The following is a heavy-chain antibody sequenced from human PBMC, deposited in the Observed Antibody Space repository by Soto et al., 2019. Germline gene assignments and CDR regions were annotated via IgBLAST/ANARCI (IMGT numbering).Heavy chain of an antibody. J-gene: IGHJ4*02. CDR2: INPDATTI. D-gene: IGHD1-26*01. V-gene: IGHV3-74*01. Sequence: GGSMRLSCATSGFTFSNYWIHWVRQAPGEGLVWVSRINPDATTINYADSVKGRFTVPRDNAKNTLYLQMNSLRAEDTAVYYCATAGSYRFDHWGQGTLVTVSS. CDR1: GFTFSNYW. CDR3: ATAGSYRFDH.